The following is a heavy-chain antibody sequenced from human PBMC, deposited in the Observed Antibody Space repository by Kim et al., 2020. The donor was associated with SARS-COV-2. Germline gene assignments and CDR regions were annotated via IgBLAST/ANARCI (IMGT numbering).Heavy chain of an antibody. CDR3: ARCVCSWNFHYYYYMDV. V-gene: IGHV4-59*01. CDR1: GGSISSYY. D-gene: IGHD1-7*01. J-gene: IGHJ6*03. Sequence: SETLSLTCTVSGGSISSYYWSWIRQPPGKGLEWIGYIYYSGSTNYNPSLKSRVTISVDTSKNQFSLKLSSVTAADTAVYYCARCVCSWNFHYYYYMDVWGKGTTVTVSS. CDR2: IYYSGST.